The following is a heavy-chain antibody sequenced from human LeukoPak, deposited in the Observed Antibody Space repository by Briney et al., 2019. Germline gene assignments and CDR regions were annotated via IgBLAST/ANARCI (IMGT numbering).Heavy chain of an antibody. CDR1: GGSISSYY. CDR3: ARRSYSSSWFFDY. V-gene: IGHV4-59*08. Sequence: SETLSLTCTVSGGSISSYYWSWIRQPPGEGLEWIGYIYYSGSTNYNPSLKSRVTISVDTSKNQFSLKLSSVTAADTAVYYCARRSYSSSWFFDYWGQGTLVTVSS. D-gene: IGHD6-13*01. CDR2: IYYSGST. J-gene: IGHJ4*02.